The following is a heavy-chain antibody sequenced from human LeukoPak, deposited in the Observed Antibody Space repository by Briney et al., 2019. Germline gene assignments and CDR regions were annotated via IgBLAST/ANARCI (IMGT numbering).Heavy chain of an antibody. V-gene: IGHV3-23*01. J-gene: IGHJ4*02. CDR3: AKKGIRIVSNFDY. CDR1: GFTVSRNY. CDR2: ISGSGGST. D-gene: IGHD3-3*02. Sequence: GGSLRLSCAASGFTVSRNYMHWVRQAPGKGLEWVSAISGSGGSTYYADSVKGRFTISRDNSKNTLYLQMNSLRAEDTAVYYCAKKGIRIVSNFDYWGQGTLVTVSS.